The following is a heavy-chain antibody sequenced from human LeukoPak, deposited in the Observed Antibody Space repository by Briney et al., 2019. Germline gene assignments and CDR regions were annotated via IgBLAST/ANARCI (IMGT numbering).Heavy chain of an antibody. CDR2: IYHSGTT. CDR1: GGSIYGGGYY. D-gene: IGHD1-26*01. CDR3: ARARDTTSGSNWFDP. V-gene: IGHV4-30-2*01. Sequence: PSETLSLTCTVSGGSIYGGGYYWSWIRQPPGKGLEWIGYIYHSGTTYYNPSLKSRVTISIDRSKNQLSLKLSSVTAADTAVYYCARARDTTSGSNWFDPWGQGTLVTVSS. J-gene: IGHJ5*02.